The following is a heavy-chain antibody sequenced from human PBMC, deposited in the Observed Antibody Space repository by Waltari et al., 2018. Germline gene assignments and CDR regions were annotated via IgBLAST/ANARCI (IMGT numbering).Heavy chain of an antibody. D-gene: IGHD2-15*01. CDR2: ISSRGTYI. CDR1: GSPFGDCT. V-gene: IGHV3-21*02. J-gene: IGHJ5*02. Sequence: DVQLVESGGGLVRPGGPVRPSRNPSGSPFGDCTFNWVRQPPGKGLEWLSSISSRGTYIYYKDSVKGRFIISRDNTKNSLYLQMDGLRADDTAVYYCARSGRQENWFDPWGQGILVTVSS. CDR3: ARSGRQENWFDP.